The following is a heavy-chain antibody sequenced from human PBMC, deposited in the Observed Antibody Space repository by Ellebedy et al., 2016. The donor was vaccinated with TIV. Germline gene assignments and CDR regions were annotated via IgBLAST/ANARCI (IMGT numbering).Heavy chain of an antibody. D-gene: IGHD1-26*01. CDR3: ARVKWSSGKASWFDP. CDR2: ISTYTGET. CDR1: GYIFTSYG. V-gene: IGHV1-18*04. Sequence: ASVKVSXXASGYIFTSYGVTWVRQAPGQGLEWMGWISTYTGETKYAQRFQGRLTLTTDTSTTTAYMELRSLISDDTAVYYCARVKWSSGKASWFDPWGQGTLATVSS. J-gene: IGHJ5*02.